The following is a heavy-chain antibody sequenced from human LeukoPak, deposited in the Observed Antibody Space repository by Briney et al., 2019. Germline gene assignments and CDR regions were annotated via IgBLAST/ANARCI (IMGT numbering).Heavy chain of an antibody. CDR2: ISYDGSNK. J-gene: IGHJ6*02. V-gene: IGHV3-30*18. CDR1: GLTFSSYG. CDR3: AKDDSSGWYYGYYYYYGMDV. D-gene: IGHD6-19*01. Sequence: PGRSLRLSCAASGLTFSSYGMHWVRQAPGKGLEWVAVISYDGSNKYYADSVKGRFTISRDNSKNTLYLQMNSLRAEDTAVYYCAKDDSSGWYYGYYYYYGMDVWGQGTTVTVSS.